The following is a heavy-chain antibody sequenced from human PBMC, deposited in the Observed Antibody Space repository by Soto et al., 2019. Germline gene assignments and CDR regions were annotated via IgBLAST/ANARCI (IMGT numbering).Heavy chain of an antibody. CDR1: GGSISSGGYS. CDR3: ARAMDIGMASKDNWFDP. Sequence: PSDTLSLTCAVSGGSISSGGYSWSWIRQPPGKGLEWIGYIYHSGSTYYNPSLKSRVTISVDRSKNQFSLKLSSVTAADTAVYYCARAMDIGMASKDNWFDPWGQGTLVTVSS. D-gene: IGHD2-2*03. V-gene: IGHV4-30-2*01. J-gene: IGHJ5*02. CDR2: IYHSGST.